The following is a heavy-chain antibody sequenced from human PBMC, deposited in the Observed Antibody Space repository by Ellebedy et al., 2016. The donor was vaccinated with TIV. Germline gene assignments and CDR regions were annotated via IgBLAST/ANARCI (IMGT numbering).Heavy chain of an antibody. CDR2: ISSSSSTI. Sequence: GGSLRLXXAASGFTFSSYSMNWVRQAPRKGLEWVSYISSSSSTIYYADSVKGRFTISRDNAKNSLYLQMNSLRDEDTAVYYCARDRGAAADPFFDYWGQGTLVTVSS. J-gene: IGHJ4*02. D-gene: IGHD6-13*01. V-gene: IGHV3-48*02. CDR1: GFTFSSYS. CDR3: ARDRGAAADPFFDY.